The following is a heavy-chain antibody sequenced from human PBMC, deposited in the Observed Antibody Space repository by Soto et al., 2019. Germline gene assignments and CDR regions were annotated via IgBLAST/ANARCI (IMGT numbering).Heavy chain of an antibody. V-gene: IGHV1-2*02. CDR2: INPNSGGT. D-gene: IGHD2-2*01. J-gene: IGHJ3*01. CDR3: ARVVPAAMAVAGPLVPG. Sequence: ASVKVSCKXSGYTFTGYYMHWVRQAPGQGLEWMGWINPNSGGTNYAQKFQGRVTMTRDTSISTAYMELSRLRSDDTAVYYCARVVPAAMAVAGPLVPGWGQGTMVTVSS. CDR1: GYTFTGYY.